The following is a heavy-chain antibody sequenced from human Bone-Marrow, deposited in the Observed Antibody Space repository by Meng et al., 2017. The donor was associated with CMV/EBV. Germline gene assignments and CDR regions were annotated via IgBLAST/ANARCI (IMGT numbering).Heavy chain of an antibody. Sequence: ASLKISCNASGYTFTSYGISWVRQAPGQGLEWMGWISAYNGNTNYAQKLQGRVTMTTDTSTSTAYMELRSLRSDDTTVYYCARANTYSGSYYDWGQGTLVTVSS. CDR2: ISAYNGNT. CDR3: ARANTYSGSYYD. V-gene: IGHV1-18*01. CDR1: GYTFTSYG. D-gene: IGHD1-26*01. J-gene: IGHJ4*02.